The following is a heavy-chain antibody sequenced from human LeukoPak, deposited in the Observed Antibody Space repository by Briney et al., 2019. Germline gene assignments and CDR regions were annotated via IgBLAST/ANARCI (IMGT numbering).Heavy chain of an antibody. Sequence: GGSLRLSCAASGFTFSSYAMTWVRQAPGKGLDWVSSISGSGNSTYYADSVKGRFTISRDNSKNTLSLQVNSLGAEDTAVYYCAHPTEYSSSWYGNWFDPWGQGTLVTVSS. CDR3: AHPTEYSSSWYGNWFDP. CDR2: ISGSGNST. V-gene: IGHV3-23*01. J-gene: IGHJ5*02. D-gene: IGHD6-13*01. CDR1: GFTFSSYA.